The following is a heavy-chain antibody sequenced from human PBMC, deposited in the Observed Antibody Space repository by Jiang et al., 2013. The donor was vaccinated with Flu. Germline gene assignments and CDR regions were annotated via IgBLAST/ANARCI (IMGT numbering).Heavy chain of an antibody. CDR2: LVLVVMA. J-gene: IGHJ4*02. Sequence: GGGLVQPGGVPETRPVQPLDSPLAAYAMNWVRQAPGKGWSGSQILVLVVMAHTTLDSVKGRFTISRDNSKNTLYLQMNSLRAEDTAIYYCAKDWRADYWGQGTLVTVSS. V-gene: IGHV3-23*01. CDR3: AKDWRADY. CDR1: DSPLAAYA.